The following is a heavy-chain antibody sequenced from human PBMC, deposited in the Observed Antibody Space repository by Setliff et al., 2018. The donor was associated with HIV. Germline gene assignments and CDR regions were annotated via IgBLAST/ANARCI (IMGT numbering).Heavy chain of an antibody. CDR1: GFSFSSYT. CDR2: LYDGSSYI. J-gene: IGHJ4*02. CDR3: ARAGVYYDSSGYCIDY. Sequence: GGSLRLSCEASGFSFSSYTMNWVRQAPGKGLEWVAVILYDGSSYIYYAESVKGRFTISRDNAKNSLYLQMNSLRAEDTAVYYCARAGVYYDSSGYCIDYWGQGTLVTVSS. V-gene: IGHV3-21*05. D-gene: IGHD3-22*01.